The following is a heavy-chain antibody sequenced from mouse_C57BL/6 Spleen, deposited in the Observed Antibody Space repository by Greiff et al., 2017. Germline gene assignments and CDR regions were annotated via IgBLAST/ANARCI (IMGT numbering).Heavy chain of an antibody. Sequence: VQLVESGPELVKPGASVKLSCKASGYTFTSYDINWVKQRPGQGLEWIGWIYPSDGSTKYNEKFKGKATLTVDTSSSTAYMELHSLTSEDAAVYFGARVRITAVVVPFDYWGQGTTLTVSS. V-gene: IGHV1-85*01. CDR1: GYTFTSYD. CDR2: IYPSDGST. J-gene: IGHJ2*01. D-gene: IGHD1-1*01. CDR3: ARVRITAVVVPFDY.